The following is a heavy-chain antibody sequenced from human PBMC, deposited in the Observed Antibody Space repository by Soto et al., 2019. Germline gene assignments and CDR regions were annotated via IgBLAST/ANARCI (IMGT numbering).Heavy chain of an antibody. Sequence: GESLKISCKGSGYSFTSYWIGWVRQMPGKGLEWMGIIYPGDSDTRYSPSFQGQVTISADKSISTAYLQWSSLKASDTAMYYCARHHYGSGSYYIGGYYYYYYGMDVWGQGTTVTVS. CDR1: GYSFTSYW. D-gene: IGHD3-10*01. V-gene: IGHV5-51*01. CDR2: IYPGDSDT. CDR3: ARHHYGSGSYYIGGYYYYYYGMDV. J-gene: IGHJ6*02.